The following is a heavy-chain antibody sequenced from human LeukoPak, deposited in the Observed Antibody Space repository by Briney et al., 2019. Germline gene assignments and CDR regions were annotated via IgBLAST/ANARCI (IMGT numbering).Heavy chain of an antibody. Sequence: GESLKISCKGSGFSFTNYWIGWVRQMPGKGLEWMGIIYPGDSDTRYSPSFQGQVTISADRSITTAYLQWSSLKASDTAIYYCVRYRSAGYHYGMDVWGQGTTVTVSS. CDR1: GFSFTNYW. D-gene: IGHD1-14*01. CDR3: VRYRSAGYHYGMDV. CDR2: IYPGDSDT. V-gene: IGHV5-51*01. J-gene: IGHJ6*02.